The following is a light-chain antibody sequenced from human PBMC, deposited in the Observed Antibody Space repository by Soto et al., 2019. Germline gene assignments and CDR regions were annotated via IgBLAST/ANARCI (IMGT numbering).Light chain of an antibody. CDR3: QQYCSSRT. CDR1: QSVSSNY. J-gene: IGKJ1*01. V-gene: IGKV3-20*01. Sequence: ERAPLSCRASQSVSSNYLAWFQQKPGQAPRLLIYAASSRATGIPDMFSGSGSWTDFTLTISRLEPEDFAVYYCQQYCSSRTFGQGTKVDIK. CDR2: AAS.